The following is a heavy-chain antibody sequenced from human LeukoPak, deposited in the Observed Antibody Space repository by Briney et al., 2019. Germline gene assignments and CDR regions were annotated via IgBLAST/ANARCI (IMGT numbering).Heavy chain of an antibody. V-gene: IGHV3-21*01. CDR1: GFTFSSYS. CDR3: AREISYGDYPSGDAFDN. J-gene: IGHJ3*02. D-gene: IGHD4-17*01. Sequence: GGSLRLSCAASGFTFSSYSMNWVRQAPGKGLEWVSSISSSSSYIYYAGSVKGRFTISRDNAKNSLYLQMNSLRAEDTAVYFCAREISYGDYPSGDAFDNWGQGTMVTVSS. CDR2: ISSSSSYI.